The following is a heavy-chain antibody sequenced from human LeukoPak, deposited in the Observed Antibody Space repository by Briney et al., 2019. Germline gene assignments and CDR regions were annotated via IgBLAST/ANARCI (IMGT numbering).Heavy chain of an antibody. V-gene: IGHV4-61*02. CDR1: GGSLSSGNYY. J-gene: IGHJ6*02. CDR2: IYTSGST. D-gene: IGHD2-21*01. Sequence: SQTLSLTCTVWGGSLSSGNYYGGWLRRPAGRGLEWIGRIYTSGSTYYNPSLQSRVTISSDTSKQQFFLNLSSVTAADTAVYYCASGDGYFGMDVWGQGTTVTVSS. CDR3: ASGDGYFGMDV.